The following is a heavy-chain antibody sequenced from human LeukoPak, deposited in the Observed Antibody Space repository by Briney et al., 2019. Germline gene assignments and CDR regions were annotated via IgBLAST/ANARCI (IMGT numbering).Heavy chain of an antibody. CDR3: ARGILVAENWFDP. V-gene: IGHV1-69*13. CDR1: GGTFSSYA. J-gene: IGHJ5*02. Sequence: ASVKVSCKASGGTFSSYAINWVRQAPGQGLEWMGNIIPVFGSANYAQKFQGTVTITADESTSTAYMELRSLRSDDMAMYYCARGILVAENWFDPWGQGTLVTVSS. D-gene: IGHD3-22*01. CDR2: IIPVFGSA.